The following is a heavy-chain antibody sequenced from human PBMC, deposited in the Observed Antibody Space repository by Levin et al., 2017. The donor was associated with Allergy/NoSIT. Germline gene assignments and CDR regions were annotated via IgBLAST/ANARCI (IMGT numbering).Heavy chain of an antibody. D-gene: IGHD3-22*01. J-gene: IGHJ6*02. Sequence: GGSLRLSCAASGFTFSSYSMNWVRQAPGKGLEWVSSISSSSSYIYYADSVKGRFTISRDNAKNSLYLQMNSLRAEDTAVYYCAREGWLPAVYYYGMDVWGQGTTVTVSS. CDR3: AREGWLPAVYYYGMDV. CDR2: ISSSSSYI. CDR1: GFTFSSYS. V-gene: IGHV3-21*01.